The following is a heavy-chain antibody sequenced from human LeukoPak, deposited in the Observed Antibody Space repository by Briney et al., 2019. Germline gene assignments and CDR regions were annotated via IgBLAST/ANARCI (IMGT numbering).Heavy chain of an antibody. CDR3: ARYDSSGYYFR. D-gene: IGHD3-22*01. J-gene: IGHJ4*02. CDR2: INHSGST. V-gene: IGHV4-34*01. CDR1: GGSFSGYY. Sequence: PSETLSLTCAVYGGSFSGYYWSWIRQPPGKGLEWIGEINHSGSTNYNPSLKSRVTISVDTSKNQFSLKLSSVTAADTAVYYCARYDSSGYYFRWGQGTLVTVSS.